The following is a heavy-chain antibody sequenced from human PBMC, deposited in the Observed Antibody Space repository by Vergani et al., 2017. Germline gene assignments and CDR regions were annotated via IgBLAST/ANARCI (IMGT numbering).Heavy chain of an antibody. CDR2: IKSTFDRGTT. CDR1: GFSFRNAW. CDR3: TTDPRYCGDGSCYWLRDHHYYGMDV. Sequence: VQLVESGGGEVQPGRSLRLSCVASGFSFRNAWMNWVRRTPGTGLEWVGRIKSTFDRGTTDYAAAVKGRFTISRDDSKNTLFLQMNGLKTEDIGVYYCTTDPRYCGDGSCYWLRDHHYYGMDVWGQGTTVTVSS. J-gene: IGHJ6*02. D-gene: IGHD2-21*01. V-gene: IGHV3-15*07.